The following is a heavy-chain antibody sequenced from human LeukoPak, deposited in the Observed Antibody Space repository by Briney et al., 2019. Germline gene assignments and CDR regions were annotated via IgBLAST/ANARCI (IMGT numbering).Heavy chain of an antibody. Sequence: PGGSLRLSCAASGFTLSSNYMSWVRHAPGKGLEWVSGIYSGGSTYYADSAKGRFTISRDNSKNTLYLQMNSLRAEYTAVYYCARDGPMEGNFDYWGQGTQVTVSS. CDR1: GFTLSSNY. V-gene: IGHV3-66*01. CDR3: ARDGPMEGNFDY. D-gene: IGHD3-10*01. J-gene: IGHJ4*02. CDR2: IYSGGST.